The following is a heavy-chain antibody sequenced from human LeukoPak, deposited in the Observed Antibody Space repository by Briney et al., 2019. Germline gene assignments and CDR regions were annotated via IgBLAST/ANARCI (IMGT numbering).Heavy chain of an antibody. CDR1: GYTFTSYG. V-gene: IGHV1-18*01. Sequence: ASVRVSCKTSGYTFTSYGFSWLRLVPGQGLEWLGWISGYNTNPNYARKFRDRVTMTTDISARTVYMELRSLRSDDTAVYYCARDNGHKGVDYWGQETLITVSS. CDR3: ARDNGHKGVDY. J-gene: IGHJ4*02. CDR2: ISGYNTNP. D-gene: IGHD2-8*01.